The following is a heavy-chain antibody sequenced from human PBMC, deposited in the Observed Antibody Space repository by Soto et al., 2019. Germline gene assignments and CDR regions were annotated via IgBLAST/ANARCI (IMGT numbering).Heavy chain of an antibody. Sequence: TLSLTCTVSGGSISSGGYYWSWIRQHPGKGLEWIGYIYYSGSTYYNPSLKSRVTTSVDTSKNQFSLKLSSVTAADTAVYYCARDSGPPPGDYGMDVWGQGTTVTVSS. J-gene: IGHJ6*02. CDR2: IYYSGST. CDR1: GGSISSGGYY. CDR3: ARDSGPPPGDYGMDV. V-gene: IGHV4-31*03. D-gene: IGHD1-26*01.